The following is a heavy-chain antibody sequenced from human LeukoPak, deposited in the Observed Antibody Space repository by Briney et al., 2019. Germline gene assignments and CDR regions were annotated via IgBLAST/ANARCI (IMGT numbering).Heavy chain of an antibody. D-gene: IGHD5-18*01. CDR1: GGSIGSSSYY. V-gene: IGHV4-39*01. J-gene: IGHJ4*02. CDR3: ARQVGYSYLFDY. CDR2: IYYSGST. Sequence: SETLSLTCTVSGGSIGSSSYYWGWIRQPPGKGLEWIGSIYYSGSTYYNPSLKSRVTISVDTSKNQFSLKLSSVTAADTAVYYCARQVGYSYLFDYWGQGTLVTVSS.